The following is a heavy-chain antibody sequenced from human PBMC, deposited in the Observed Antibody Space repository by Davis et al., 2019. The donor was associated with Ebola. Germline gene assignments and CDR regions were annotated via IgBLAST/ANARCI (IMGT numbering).Heavy chain of an antibody. Sequence: SETLSLTCTVSGGSVSSGTYYWSWIRQPPGKGLEWIGYIYSSGTTNYNPSLKSRVTLSGDTSKSQFSLKLSSVTAADTTVYYCARGITISGVATGLPYWGQGTLVTVSS. J-gene: IGHJ4*02. CDR2: IYSSGTT. V-gene: IGHV4-61*01. D-gene: IGHD3-3*01. CDR3: ARGITISGVATGLPY. CDR1: GGSVSSGTYY.